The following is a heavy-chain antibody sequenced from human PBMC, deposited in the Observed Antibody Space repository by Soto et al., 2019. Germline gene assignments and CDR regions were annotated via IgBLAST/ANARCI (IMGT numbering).Heavy chain of an antibody. Sequence: EVQLVESGGGLVQPGGSLRLSCAASGFTLSDHYMDWVRQAPGKGLEWVGRTRNKANSYTTEYAASVKGRFSISRDNSKNSLYLQMNSLNTEDTAMYYCVRVDYRSVWPPGNWGQGTLVTVSS. CDR3: VRVDYRSVWPPGN. CDR2: TRNKANSYTT. J-gene: IGHJ4*02. D-gene: IGHD6-19*01. V-gene: IGHV3-72*01. CDR1: GFTLSDHY.